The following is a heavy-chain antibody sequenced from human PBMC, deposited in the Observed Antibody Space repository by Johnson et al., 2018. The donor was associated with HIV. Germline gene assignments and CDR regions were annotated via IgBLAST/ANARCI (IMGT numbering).Heavy chain of an antibody. Sequence: VQLVESGGGLVQPGGSLRVSCAASGFTFDDYTMHWVRQAPGKGLEWVSLISWDGGSTYYADSVKGRFTISRDNSKNSLYLQMNSLRAEDTAVYYCARDWDAFDIWGQGTMVTVSS. V-gene: IGHV3-43*01. CDR1: GFTFDDYT. J-gene: IGHJ3*02. CDR3: ARDWDAFDI. CDR2: ISWDGGST.